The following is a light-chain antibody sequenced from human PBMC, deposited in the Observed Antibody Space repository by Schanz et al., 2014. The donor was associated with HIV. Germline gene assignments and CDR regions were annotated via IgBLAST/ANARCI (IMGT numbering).Light chain of an antibody. V-gene: IGLV2-8*01. CDR1: DRDIDTNNF. CDR3: GSYAGNNNYV. Sequence: QSALTQPPSASGSPGQAVAISCTGTDRDIDTNNFVSWYQQHPGKAPKLMIYDVTKRPSGVPARFSGSKSGNTASLTVSGLQADDEADYFCGSYAGNNNYVFGTGTKLTVL. J-gene: IGLJ1*01. CDR2: DVT.